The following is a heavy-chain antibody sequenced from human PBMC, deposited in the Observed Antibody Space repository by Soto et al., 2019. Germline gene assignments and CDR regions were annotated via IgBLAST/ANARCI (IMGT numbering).Heavy chain of an antibody. D-gene: IGHD3-10*01. J-gene: IGHJ6*02. CDR1: GVSFNNNG. Sequence: QVQLVQSGAEVKKPGSSVKVSCKTSGVSFNNNGIGWVRQAPGHGLEWMGGVSPPFRTSNYARKFQGRISITADASTGTVNMELSSLTSEDTAQYYCARVLYYGSGSYSPYGMDVLGQGTKVTVSS. CDR2: VSPPFRTS. CDR3: ARVLYYGSGSYSPYGMDV. V-gene: IGHV1-69*01.